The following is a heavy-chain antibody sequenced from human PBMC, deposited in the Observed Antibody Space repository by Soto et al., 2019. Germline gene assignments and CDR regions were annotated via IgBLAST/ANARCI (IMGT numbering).Heavy chain of an antibody. V-gene: IGHV1-69*01. J-gene: IGHJ5*02. D-gene: IGHD6-13*01. CDR2: IIPICGTA. CDR1: GGTFSSYA. CDR3: AREVSSTNWFDP. Sequence: QVQLVQSGAEGKKPGSSVKVSCKASGGTFSSYAISWVRQAPGQGLEWMGGIIPICGTANYAQKFQGRVTITADESTSTAYMELSSLRSEYTAVYYCAREVSSTNWFDPWGQGTLVTVSS.